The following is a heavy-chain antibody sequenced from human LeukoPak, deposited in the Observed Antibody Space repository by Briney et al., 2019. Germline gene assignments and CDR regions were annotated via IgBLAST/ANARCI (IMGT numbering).Heavy chain of an antibody. CDR3: ARRGSDLDYDFWSGYSMDV. Sequence: ASVKVSCKASGYTFTSYGISWVRQAPGQGLEWMGWISAYNGNTNYAQKLQGRVTMTTDTSASTAYMELRSLRSDDTAVYYCARRGSDLDYDFWSGYSMDVWGKGTTVTVSS. CDR1: GYTFTSYG. D-gene: IGHD3-3*01. CDR2: ISAYNGNT. V-gene: IGHV1-18*01. J-gene: IGHJ6*03.